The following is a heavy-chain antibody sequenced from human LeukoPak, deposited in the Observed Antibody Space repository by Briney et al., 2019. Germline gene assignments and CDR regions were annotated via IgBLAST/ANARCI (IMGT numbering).Heavy chain of an antibody. J-gene: IGHJ4*02. CDR1: GFTFSSYS. D-gene: IGHD5-12*01. CDR2: ISSSSSYI. CDR3: ARVPPDGYDAVFDY. Sequence: GGSLRLSCAVSGFTFSSYSMNWVRQAPGKGLGWVSSISSSSSYIYYSDSVKGRFTISRDNAKNSLYLQMNSLTAEDTAVYYCARVPPDGYDAVFDYGGQGTLVTVSS. V-gene: IGHV3-21*01.